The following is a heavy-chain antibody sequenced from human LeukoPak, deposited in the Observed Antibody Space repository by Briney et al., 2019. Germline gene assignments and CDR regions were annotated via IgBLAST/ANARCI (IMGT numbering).Heavy chain of an antibody. J-gene: IGHJ4*02. V-gene: IGHV3-23*01. CDR1: GFSFSSYA. CDR3: ARGIVEATGAFDY. Sequence: GGSLRLSCAASGFSFSSYAMSWVRQAPGKGLEWVSAISGSGGSTYYADSVKGRFTISRDNAKNSQYLQMNSLRAEDTAVYYCARGIVEATGAFDYWGQGTLVTVSS. D-gene: IGHD1-26*01. CDR2: ISGSGGST.